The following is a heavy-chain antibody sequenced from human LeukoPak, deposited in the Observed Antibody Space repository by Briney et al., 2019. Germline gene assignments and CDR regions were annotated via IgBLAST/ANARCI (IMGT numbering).Heavy chain of an antibody. V-gene: IGHV3-11*01. J-gene: IGHJ4*02. CDR1: GFTFSDYY. CDR2: ISSSGSTI. CDR3: ARDLGYCSSTSCYEPFDY. Sequence: GGSLRLSCAASGFTFSDYYMSWIRQAPGKGLEWVSYISSSGSTIYYADSVKGRFTISRDNGKDSLYLQMNSLRAEDTAVYYCARDLGYCSSTSCYEPFDYWGQGTLVTVSS. D-gene: IGHD2-2*01.